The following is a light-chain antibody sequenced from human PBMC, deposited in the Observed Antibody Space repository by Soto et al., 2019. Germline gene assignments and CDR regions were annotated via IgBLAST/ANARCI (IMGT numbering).Light chain of an antibody. CDR2: GAS. J-gene: IGKJ4*01. CDR3: QQYGSSPPLS. CDR1: QSVSSSY. Sequence: EIVLTQSPGTLSFSTGERVTLSCRASQSVSSSYLAWYQQKPGQAPRLLIYGASSRATGIPDRFSGSGSGTDFTLTISRLEPEDFAVYYCQQYGSSPPLSFGGGTKVDIK. V-gene: IGKV3-20*01.